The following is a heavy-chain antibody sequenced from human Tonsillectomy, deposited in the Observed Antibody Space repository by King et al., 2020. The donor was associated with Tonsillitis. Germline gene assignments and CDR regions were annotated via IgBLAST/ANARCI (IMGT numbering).Heavy chain of an antibody. V-gene: IGHV4-4*07. D-gene: IGHD3-3*01. J-gene: IGHJ4*02. CDR1: GGSISSYY. CDR3: ARSTYYDYWSGYPYYFDS. CDR2: IYTSGST. Sequence: VQLQESGPGLVKPSETLSLTCTVSGGSISSYYWSWLRQPAGKGLEWIGRIYTSGSTNYNPSLKSRVSMSVDTSKNQFSLKLSSVTAADTAVYYCARSTYYDYWSGYPYYFDSWGQGTLVTVSS.